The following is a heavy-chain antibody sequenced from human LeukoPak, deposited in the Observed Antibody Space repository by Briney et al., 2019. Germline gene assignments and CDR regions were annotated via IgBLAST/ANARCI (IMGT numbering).Heavy chain of an antibody. D-gene: IGHD6-13*01. CDR3: ARDQIASAGPNDY. CDR1: GDSVSSNSVT. Sequence: SQTLSLTCAISGDSVSSNSVTWNWIRQSPSRGLEWLGRTYYRSTWYNDYAVSVRGRITVNPDTSKNQFSLQLNSVTPEDTAVYFCARDQIASAGPNDYWGQGTLVTVSS. J-gene: IGHJ4*02. CDR2: TYYRSTWYN. V-gene: IGHV6-1*01.